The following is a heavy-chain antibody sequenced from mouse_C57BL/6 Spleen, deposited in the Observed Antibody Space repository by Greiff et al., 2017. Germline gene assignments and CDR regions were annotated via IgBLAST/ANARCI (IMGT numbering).Heavy chain of an antibody. D-gene: IGHD2-2*01. J-gene: IGHJ2*01. CDR1: GYAFSSSW. CDR3: ARSPYGYDGDY. Sequence: QVQLKESGPELVKPGASVKISCKASGYAFSSSWMNWVKQRPGKGLEWIGRIYPGDGDTNYNGKFKGKATLTADKSSSTAYMQLSSLTSEDSAVYFCARSPYGYDGDYWGQGTTLTVSS. CDR2: IYPGDGDT. V-gene: IGHV1-82*01.